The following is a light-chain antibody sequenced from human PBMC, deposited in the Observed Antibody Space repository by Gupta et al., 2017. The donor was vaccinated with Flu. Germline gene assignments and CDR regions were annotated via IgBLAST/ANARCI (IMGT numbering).Light chain of an antibody. CDR2: AAS. V-gene: IGKV1-39*01. Sequence: IQMTQSPSSLSASVGDRVTITCRASQSISSYLNWYQQKPGKAPKLLIYAASSVQSGVPSRFSGSGSGTDFTLTISSLPPEDFATYYCQQSYSTPLTFGGGTKVEIK. J-gene: IGKJ4*01. CDR3: QQSYSTPLT. CDR1: QSISSY.